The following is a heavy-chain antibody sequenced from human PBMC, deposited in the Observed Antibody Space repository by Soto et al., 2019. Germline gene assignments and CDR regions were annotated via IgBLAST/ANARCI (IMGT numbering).Heavy chain of an antibody. V-gene: IGHV2-5*01. Sequence: GSGPTLVNPTQTLTLTCTFSGFSLNTRAVGVGWIRQPPGKALEWLALINWNDDERHSPSLKDRLTITKDTSRSHVVLTMTNVDPVDTATYYCAHRHDLGGFDIWGQGTTVTVSS. CDR1: GFSLNTRAVG. CDR3: AHRHDLGGFDI. CDR2: INWNDDE. J-gene: IGHJ3*02. D-gene: IGHD2-15*01.